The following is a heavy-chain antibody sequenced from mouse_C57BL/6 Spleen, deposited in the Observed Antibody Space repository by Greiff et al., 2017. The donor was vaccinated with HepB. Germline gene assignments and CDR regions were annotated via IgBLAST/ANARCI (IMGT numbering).Heavy chain of an antibody. J-gene: IGHJ2*01. V-gene: IGHV1-69*01. D-gene: IGHD4-1*02. CDR1: GYTFTSYW. Sequence: QVQLQQPGAELVMPGASVKLSCKASGYTFTSYWMHWVKQRPGQGLEWIGEIDPSDSYTNYNQKFKGKSTWTVDKSSSTAYMQLSSLTSEDSAVYYCARSPTGTDFDYWGQGTTLTVSS. CDR2: IDPSDSYT. CDR3: ARSPTGTDFDY.